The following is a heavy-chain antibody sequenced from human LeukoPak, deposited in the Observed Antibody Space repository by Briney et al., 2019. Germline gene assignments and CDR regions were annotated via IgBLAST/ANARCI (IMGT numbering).Heavy chain of an antibody. V-gene: IGHV3-23*01. D-gene: IGHD4-17*01. Sequence: LGGSLRLSCAASGFTFSSYAMSWVRQAPGKGLEWVSAISGSGGSTYYADSVKGRFTISRDNSKNTLYLQMNSLRAEDTAVYYCAKVLSLRSHFFDYWGQGTLVTVSS. J-gene: IGHJ4*02. CDR3: AKVLSLRSHFFDY. CDR1: GFTFSSYA. CDR2: ISGSGGST.